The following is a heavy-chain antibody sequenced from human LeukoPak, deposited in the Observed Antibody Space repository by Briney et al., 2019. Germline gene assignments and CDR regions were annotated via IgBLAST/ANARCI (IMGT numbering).Heavy chain of an antibody. J-gene: IGHJ4*02. Sequence: GGSLRLSCAASGFTFSSYGMSWVRQAPGKGLEWVSAISGSGGSTYYADSVKGRFTISRDNSKNTLYLQMNSLRAEDTAVYYCAKDRGIAVAGAYDYRGQGTLVTVSS. CDR3: AKDRGIAVAGAYDY. CDR2: ISGSGGST. V-gene: IGHV3-23*01. CDR1: GFTFSSYG. D-gene: IGHD6-19*01.